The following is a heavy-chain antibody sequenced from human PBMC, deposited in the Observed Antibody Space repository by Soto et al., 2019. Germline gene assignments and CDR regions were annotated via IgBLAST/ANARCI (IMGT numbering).Heavy chain of an antibody. Sequence: GGSLRLSCAASGFTFSSYGMHWVRQAPGKGLEWVAVISYDGSNKYYADSVKGRFTISRDNSKNTLYLQMNSLRAEDTAVYYCAKDQKSCSSTSCYGMDVWGQGTTVTVSS. J-gene: IGHJ6*02. CDR1: GFTFSSYG. V-gene: IGHV3-30*18. CDR3: AKDQKSCSSTSCYGMDV. D-gene: IGHD2-2*01. CDR2: ISYDGSNK.